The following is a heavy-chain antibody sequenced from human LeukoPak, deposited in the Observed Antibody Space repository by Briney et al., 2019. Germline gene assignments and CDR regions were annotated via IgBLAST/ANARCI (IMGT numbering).Heavy chain of an antibody. D-gene: IGHD3-3*01. J-gene: IGHJ6*03. Sequence: SETLSLTCAVYGGSFSGYYWSWIRQPPGKGLGWIGYIYYSGSTYYNPSLKSRVTISVDTSKNQFSLKLSSVTAADTAVYYCARDSTIFGLYYMDVWGKGTTVTVSS. CDR2: IYYSGST. CDR3: ARDSTIFGLYYMDV. V-gene: IGHV4-30-4*08. CDR1: GGSFSGYY.